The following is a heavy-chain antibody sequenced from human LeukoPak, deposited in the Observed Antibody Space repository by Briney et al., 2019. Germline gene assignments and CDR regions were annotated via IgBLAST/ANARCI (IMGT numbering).Heavy chain of an antibody. Sequence: GASVKVSCKASGYTFTSYGISWVRQAPGQGLEWMGWISAYNGNTNYAQKLQGRVTMTTDTSTSTAYMELRSLRSDDTAVYYCARGSRHYYDSSGSFDYWGQGTLVTVSS. CDR3: ARGSRHYYDSSGSFDY. CDR1: GYTFTSYG. V-gene: IGHV1-18*01. CDR2: ISAYNGNT. D-gene: IGHD3-22*01. J-gene: IGHJ4*02.